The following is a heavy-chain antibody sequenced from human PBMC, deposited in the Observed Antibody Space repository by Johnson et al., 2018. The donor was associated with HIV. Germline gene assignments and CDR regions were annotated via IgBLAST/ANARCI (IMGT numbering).Heavy chain of an antibody. D-gene: IGHD5-24*01. CDR1: GFTFSSFD. CDR3: AREFVGYNGFDI. J-gene: IGHJ3*02. Sequence: QVQLVESGGGVVQPGRSLRLSCAASGFTFSSFDMHWVRQAPGKGLEWVALISYDGSNKYYADSVKGRFTISRDNSKNTLYLQMNSLRAEDTAVYYCAREFVGYNGFDIWGQGTMVTVSS. CDR2: ISYDGSNK. V-gene: IGHV3-30-3*01.